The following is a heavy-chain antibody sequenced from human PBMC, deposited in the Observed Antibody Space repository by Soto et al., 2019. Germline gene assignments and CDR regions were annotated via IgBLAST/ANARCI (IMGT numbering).Heavy chain of an antibody. CDR1: VGSFSGYY. CDR2: INHSGST. CDR3: ARGPRKDSSNWYNWFDP. V-gene: IGHV4-34*01. Sequence: SETLSLTCAVYVGSFSGYYWNWIRQPPGKGLEWIGEINHSGSTNYNPSLKSRVTVSVDTSKNQFSPKLSSVTAADTAVYYCARGPRKDSSNWYNWFDPWSQGTLVTVSS. J-gene: IGHJ5*02. D-gene: IGHD6-13*01.